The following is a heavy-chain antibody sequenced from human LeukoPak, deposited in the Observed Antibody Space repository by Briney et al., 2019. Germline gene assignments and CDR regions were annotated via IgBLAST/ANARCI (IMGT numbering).Heavy chain of an antibody. CDR2: IYYSGST. D-gene: IGHD5-12*01. CDR1: GGSISSGDYY. V-gene: IGHV4-61*08. CDR3: ASAKGYSGYDSSHFDY. J-gene: IGHJ4*02. Sequence: PSQTLSLTCTVSGGSISSGDYYWSWIRQPPGKGLEWIGYIYYSGSTNYNPSLKSRVTISVDTSKNQFSLKLSSVTAADTAVYYCASAKGYSGYDSSHFDYWGQGTLVTVSS.